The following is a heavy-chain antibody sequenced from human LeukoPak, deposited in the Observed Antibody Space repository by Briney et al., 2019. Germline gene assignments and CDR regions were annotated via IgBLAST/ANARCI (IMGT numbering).Heavy chain of an antibody. CDR1: GGSISSSSYY. CDR3: ARQGVDSVSY. V-gene: IGHV4-39*01. CDR2: IYYSGST. J-gene: IGHJ4*02. Sequence: SETLSLTCTVSGGSISSSSYYWGWIRQPPGKGLEWIGSIYYSGSTYYNPSLKSRVTISVDTSKNQFSLKLSSVTAADTAVYYCARQGVDSVSYWGQGTLVTVS. D-gene: IGHD5/OR15-5a*01.